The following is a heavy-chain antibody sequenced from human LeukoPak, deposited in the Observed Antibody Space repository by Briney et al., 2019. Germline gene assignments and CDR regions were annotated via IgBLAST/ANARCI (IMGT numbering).Heavy chain of an antibody. D-gene: IGHD1-26*01. V-gene: IGHV5-51*01. CDR1: GYSFNSYW. CDR2: IFPSDSDT. CDR3: AIVVGTTTLGWFDP. Sequence: GESLKISCKTSGYSFNSYWIGWVRQMPGKGLEWMGIIFPSDSDTRYSPSFQGQVTISADRSITTAYLQWSSLRASDTAMYYCAIVVGTTTLGWFDPWGQGTLVTVSS. J-gene: IGHJ5*02.